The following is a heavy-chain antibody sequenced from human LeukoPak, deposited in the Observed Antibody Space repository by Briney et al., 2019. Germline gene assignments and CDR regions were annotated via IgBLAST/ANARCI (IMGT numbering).Heavy chain of an antibody. V-gene: IGHV3-23*01. CDR1: GFTFSSYA. Sequence: GGALRLACAASGFTFSSYAMSWVRQAPGKGLEWVSAISGSGGSTYYAGSVMGRFTISRDNSKNTLYLQMNSLRAEETAVYYCARDGRYCSSTSCFLDYWGQGTLVTVSS. D-gene: IGHD2-2*01. CDR3: ARDGRYCSSTSCFLDY. CDR2: ISGSGGST. J-gene: IGHJ4*02.